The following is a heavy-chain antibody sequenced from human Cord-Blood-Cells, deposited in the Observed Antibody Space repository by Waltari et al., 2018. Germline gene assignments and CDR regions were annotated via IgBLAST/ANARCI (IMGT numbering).Heavy chain of an antibody. V-gene: IGHV1-18*01. CDR3: ARDLHGYREKDAFDI. Sequence: QVQLVQSGAEVKKPGASVKVSCKASGYTFTSYGISWVRQAPGQGLEWMGWISAYNGNTNYAQKLQGRVTMTTDTSTSTAYMELRSLLSDDTVVYYCARDLHGYREKDAFDIWGQVTMVTVSS. D-gene: IGHD5-12*01. CDR1: GYTFTSYG. CDR2: ISAYNGNT. J-gene: IGHJ3*02.